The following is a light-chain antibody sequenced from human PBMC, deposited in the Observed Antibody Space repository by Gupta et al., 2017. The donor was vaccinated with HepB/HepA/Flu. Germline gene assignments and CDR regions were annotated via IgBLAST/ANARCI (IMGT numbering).Light chain of an antibody. J-gene: IGLJ2*01. CDR3: QTWGAGRGV. CDR2: VNNDGSH. CDR1: SGHSNYA. Sequence: QLVLTQSPSASASLGASVKLTCTLSSGHSNYAIAWHQQQPEKGPRYLMKVNNDGSHTKGDGIPDRFSGSSSGAERYLTISSLQAEDETDYYCQTWGAGRGVFGGGTKLTVL. V-gene: IGLV4-69*01.